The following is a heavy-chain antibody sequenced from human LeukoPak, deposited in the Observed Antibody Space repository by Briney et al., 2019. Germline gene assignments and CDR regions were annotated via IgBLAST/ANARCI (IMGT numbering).Heavy chain of an antibody. CDR1: GFRFDGYA. CDR2: IRGKAYGAKT. D-gene: IGHD3-22*01. J-gene: IGHJ4*02. CDR3: ARVNYYDSTSFYYGYFDY. V-gene: IGHV3-49*04. Sequence: PGRSLRVSCSASGFRFDGYAMSWVRQAPGKGLEWVGFIRGKAYGAKTTYAASVQDRFIISRDDSRNTVHLQMNSLGIEDTAVYFCARVNYYDSTSFYYGYFDYWGQGALVTVSS.